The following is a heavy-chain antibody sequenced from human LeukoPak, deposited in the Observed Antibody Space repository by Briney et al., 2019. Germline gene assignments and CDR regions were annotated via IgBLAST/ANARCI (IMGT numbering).Heavy chain of an antibody. D-gene: IGHD3-9*01. J-gene: IGHJ4*02. CDR2: ISGSGGST. CDR3: AKPFRYFDWSPHY. CDR1: GFTFSSYG. V-gene: IGHV3-23*01. Sequence: AGGSLRLSWAPSGFTFSSYGMSWVRQAPGKGLEWVSAISGSGGSTYYADSVKGRFTISRDNSKNTLYLQMNSLRAEDTAVYYCAKPFRYFDWSPHYWGQGTLVTVSS.